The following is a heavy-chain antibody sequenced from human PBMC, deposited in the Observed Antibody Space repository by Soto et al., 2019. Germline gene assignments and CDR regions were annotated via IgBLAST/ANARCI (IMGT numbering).Heavy chain of an antibody. CDR2: IWYDGSNK. Sequence: QVQLVESGGGVVQPGRSLRLSCAASGFTFSSYGMHWVRQAPGKGLEWVAVIWYDGSNKYYADSVKGRFTISRDNSKNTLYLQMNSLRAEDTAVYYCARAIEGGYYPLDFDYWGQGTLVTVSS. CDR1: GFTFSSYG. D-gene: IGHD3-22*01. CDR3: ARAIEGGYYPLDFDY. J-gene: IGHJ4*02. V-gene: IGHV3-33*01.